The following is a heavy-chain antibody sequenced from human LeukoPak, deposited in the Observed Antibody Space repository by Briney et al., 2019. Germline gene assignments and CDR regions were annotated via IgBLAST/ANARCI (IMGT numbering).Heavy chain of an antibody. CDR3: ARDGGPAYSSSWHLY. J-gene: IGHJ4*02. V-gene: IGHV3-48*03. D-gene: IGHD6-13*01. Sequence: AGSLRLSCAASGFTFSSYEMNWVRQAPGKGLEWVSYISSSGSTIYYADSVKGRFTISRDNAKNSLYLQMNSLRAEDTAVYYCARDGGPAYSSSWHLYWGQGTLVTVSS. CDR2: ISSSGSTI. CDR1: GFTFSSYE.